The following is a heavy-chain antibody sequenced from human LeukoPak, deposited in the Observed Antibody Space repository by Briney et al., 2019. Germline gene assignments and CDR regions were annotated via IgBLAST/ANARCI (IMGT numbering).Heavy chain of an antibody. CDR1: GYSFTDYW. D-gene: IGHD5-18*01. Sequence: GESLKISCKGSGYSFTDYWIGWVRQMPGKGLAWMGIIYPGDSDTRHSPSFQGQVTISVDKSISTAYLRWSSLKASDTAIYYCVRLNTDMVVAYWDQGTLVTVSS. CDR3: VRLNTDMVVAY. J-gene: IGHJ4*02. CDR2: IYPGDSDT. V-gene: IGHV5-51*01.